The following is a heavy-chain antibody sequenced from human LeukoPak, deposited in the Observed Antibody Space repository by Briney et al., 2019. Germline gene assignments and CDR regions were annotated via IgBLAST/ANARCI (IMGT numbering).Heavy chain of an antibody. V-gene: IGHV4-31*03. J-gene: IGHJ6*02. CDR1: GGSISSGGYY. CDR3: ARDAPLRVYGDYSAGLDV. Sequence: PSQTLSLTCTVSGGSISSGGYYWSWIRQHPGQGLEWIGYIYYSGSTYYNPSLKSRVTISVDTSKNQFSLKLSSVTAADTAVYYCARDAPLRVYGDYSAGLDVWGQGTTVTVPS. D-gene: IGHD4-17*01. CDR2: IYYSGST.